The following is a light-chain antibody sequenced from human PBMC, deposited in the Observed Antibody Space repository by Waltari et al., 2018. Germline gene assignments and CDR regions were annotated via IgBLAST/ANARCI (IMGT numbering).Light chain of an antibody. J-gene: IGLJ3*02. V-gene: IGLV2-11*01. CDR1: SSDVGANNF. CDR2: DIN. Sequence: QSALTQPRSVSGSPGQSVTISCTGTSSDVGANNFVSWYQHHPDKSPKLIIYDINKRPSGVPVRFSGSKSGNTASLTISGLQAEDEADYYCCSCVGRNIYWVFGGGTKLTVL. CDR3: CSCVGRNIYWV.